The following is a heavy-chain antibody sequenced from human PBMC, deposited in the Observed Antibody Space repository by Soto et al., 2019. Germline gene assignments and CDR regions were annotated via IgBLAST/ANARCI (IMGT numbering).Heavy chain of an antibody. D-gene: IGHD4-17*01. Sequence: TLSLSCPVSGFSISSGGYYLSWIRQHPGKGLEWIGYIYYSGSTYYNPSLKSRVTISVDTSKNQFSLKLSSVTAADTAVYYCARDRVTTVTTGKLTRVSYFDYWGQGTLVTVSS. J-gene: IGHJ4*02. CDR3: ARDRVTTVTTGKLTRVSYFDY. V-gene: IGHV4-31*03. CDR1: GFSISSGGYY. CDR2: IYYSGST.